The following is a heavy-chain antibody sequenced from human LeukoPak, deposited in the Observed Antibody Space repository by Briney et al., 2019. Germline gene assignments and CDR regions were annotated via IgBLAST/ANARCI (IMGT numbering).Heavy chain of an antibody. V-gene: IGHV3-30*02. CDR1: GFTFSNYG. D-gene: IGHD3-22*01. CDR3: ARGEDSSGYRNWFDP. J-gene: IGHJ5*02. Sequence: PGGSLRLSCAASGFTFSNYGMHWVRQAPGKGLEWVAFIRYDGSNKYYADSVKGRFTISRDNSKNTLYLQMNSLRAEDTAVYYCARGEDSSGYRNWFDPWGQGTLVTVSS. CDR2: IRYDGSNK.